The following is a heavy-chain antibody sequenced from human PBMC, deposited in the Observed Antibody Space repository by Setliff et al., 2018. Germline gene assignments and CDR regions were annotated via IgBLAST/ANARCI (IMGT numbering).Heavy chain of an antibody. D-gene: IGHD2-21*01. CDR2: IRYDGSTT. Sequence: PGGSLRLSCAASGFTFSNYGMHWVRQAPGKGLEWVSFIRYDGSTTYYADSVKGRFTISRDNSKNTLYLQMNSLRAEDTAVYYCARCGGEHCCPLYHHYYMYIWGTGTSGT. CDR3: ARCGGEHCCPLYHHYYMYI. CDR1: GFTFSNYG. J-gene: IGHJ6*03. V-gene: IGHV3-30*02.